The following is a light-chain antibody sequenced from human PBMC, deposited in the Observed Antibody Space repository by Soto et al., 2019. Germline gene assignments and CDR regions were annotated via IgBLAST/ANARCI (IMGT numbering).Light chain of an antibody. CDR2: VAS. CDR3: QQYNIWPPIT. J-gene: IGKJ5*01. Sequence: DIQMTQSPSSLSASVGDRVTITCRASQSISRYLNWYQQKPGKAPNLLIYVASSLQSEVPSRFSGSGSGTDFTLTITSLQSEDIALYYCQQYNIWPPITFGQGTRLEIK. V-gene: IGKV1-39*01. CDR1: QSISRY.